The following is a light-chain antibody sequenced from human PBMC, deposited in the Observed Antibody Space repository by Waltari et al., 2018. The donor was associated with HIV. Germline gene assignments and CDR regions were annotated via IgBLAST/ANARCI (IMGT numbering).Light chain of an antibody. V-gene: IGLV8-61*01. CDR2: SSK. J-gene: IGLJ3*02. Sequence: QTVVPQEPSLSVSPGGTVTLICGLTFGSVSSGNYPSWYQQTPGQPPRALLYSSKTRLSGVPDRFACSSRVDKAALTIKGAQADDESDYYCSLYVDSGVSVFGGGTRLSV. CDR1: FGSVSSGNY. CDR3: SLYVDSGVSV.